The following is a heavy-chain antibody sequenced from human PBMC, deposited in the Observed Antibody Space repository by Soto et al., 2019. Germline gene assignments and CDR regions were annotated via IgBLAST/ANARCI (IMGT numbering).Heavy chain of an antibody. V-gene: IGHV4-59*01. CDR1: GGSISSYY. D-gene: IGHD2-2*01. CDR3: ARAVLPATAPFDY. Sequence: QVQLQESGPRLVKPSETLSLTCIVSGGSISSYYWSWIRQPPGKGLEWIGYIYYSGSTNYNPNLKSRVTISVDTSKNQFSLKLSSVTAADTAVYYCARAVLPATAPFDYWGQGTLVTVSS. J-gene: IGHJ4*02. CDR2: IYYSGST.